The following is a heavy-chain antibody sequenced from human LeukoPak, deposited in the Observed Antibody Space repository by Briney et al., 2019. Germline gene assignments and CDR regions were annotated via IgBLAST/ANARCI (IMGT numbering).Heavy chain of an antibody. J-gene: IGHJ3*02. CDR1: GFTFSSYS. D-gene: IGHD2-15*01. Sequence: GGSLRLSCAASGFTFSSYSMNWVRQAPGKGLEWVSSISSSSYIYYADSVKGRFTISRDNAKNSLYLQMNSLRAEGTAVYYCARERGIVVVVAAYDAFDIWGQGTMVTVSS. V-gene: IGHV3-21*01. CDR2: ISSSSYI. CDR3: ARERGIVVVVAAYDAFDI.